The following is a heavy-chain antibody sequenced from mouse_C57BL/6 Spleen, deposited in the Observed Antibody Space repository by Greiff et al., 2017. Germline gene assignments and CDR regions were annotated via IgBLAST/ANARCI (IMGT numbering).Heavy chain of an antibody. CDR3: AREVDFAY. CDR2: IYPGDGDT. Sequence: QVQLKESGPELVKPGASVKISCKASGYAFSSSWMNWVKQRPGKGLEWIGRIYPGDGDTNYNGKFKGKATLTADKSSSTAYMQLSSLTSEDSAVYFCAREVDFAYWGQGTLVTVSA. J-gene: IGHJ3*01. D-gene: IGHD1-3*01. V-gene: IGHV1-82*01. CDR1: GYAFSSSW.